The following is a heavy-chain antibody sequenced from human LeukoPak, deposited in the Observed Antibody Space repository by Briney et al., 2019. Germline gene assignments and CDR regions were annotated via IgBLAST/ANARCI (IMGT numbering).Heavy chain of an antibody. J-gene: IGHJ6*03. CDR2: INPSDGST. CDR1: GYTFTSYY. D-gene: IGHD6-13*01. Sequence: GASVKVSCKASGYTFTSYYMHWVRQAPGQGLEWMGIINPSDGSTSYAQKFQGRVTMTRDMSTSTAYMELRSLRSDDTAVYYCARSGYSSSWYRDYYYYMDVWGKGTTVTVSS. V-gene: IGHV1-46*01. CDR3: ARSGYSSSWYRDYYYYMDV.